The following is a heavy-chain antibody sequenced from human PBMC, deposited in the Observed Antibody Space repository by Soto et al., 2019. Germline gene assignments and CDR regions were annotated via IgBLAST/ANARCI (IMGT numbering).Heavy chain of an antibody. D-gene: IGHD6-6*01. J-gene: IGHJ4*02. Sequence: GASVKVSCKASGGTFSSYAISWVRQAPGQGLEWMGGIIPIFGTANYAQKFQGRVTITADKSTSTAYMELSSLRSEDTAVYYCARERGSSSAFDYWGQGTLVTVSS. CDR1: GGTFSSYA. CDR3: ARERGSSSAFDY. V-gene: IGHV1-69*06. CDR2: IIPIFGTA.